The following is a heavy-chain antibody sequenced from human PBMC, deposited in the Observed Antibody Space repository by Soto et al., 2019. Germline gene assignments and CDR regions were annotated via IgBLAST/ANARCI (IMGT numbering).Heavy chain of an antibody. Sequence: PGESLKISCKGSGYSFTSYWISWVRQMPGKGLEWMGRIDPSDSYTNYSPSFQGHVTISADKSISTAYLQWSSLKASDTAMYYCARRQAAAGDNDLTFDHRGQRTLVTVSS. D-gene: IGHD6-13*01. CDR2: IDPSDSYT. CDR3: ARRQAAAGDNDLTFDH. V-gene: IGHV5-10-1*01. J-gene: IGHJ4*02. CDR1: GYSFTSYW.